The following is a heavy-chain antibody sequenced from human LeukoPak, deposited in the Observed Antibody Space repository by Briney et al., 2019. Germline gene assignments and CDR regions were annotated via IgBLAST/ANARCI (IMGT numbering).Heavy chain of an antibody. CDR2: IKQDGSER. V-gene: IGHV3-7*04. CDR3: ARGLIAAAGTGYYYYHGLDV. CDR1: GFSFSDYW. J-gene: IGHJ6*02. D-gene: IGHD6-13*01. Sequence: GGSLRLSCEASGFSFSDYWMNWVRQAPGKGLEWVAYIKQDGSERYNVDSVKGRFTIPRDNAKNSLFLQMNSLRVEDTAVYYCARGLIAAAGTGYYYYHGLDVWGQGTTVTVSS.